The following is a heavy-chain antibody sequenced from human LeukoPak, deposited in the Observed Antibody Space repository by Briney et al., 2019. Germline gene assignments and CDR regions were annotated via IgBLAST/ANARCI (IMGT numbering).Heavy chain of an antibody. J-gene: IGHJ4*02. CDR3: ARDLRRPYRAYPDY. CDR1: GYTFTGYY. V-gene: IGHV1-2*02. CDR2: IDPNSGGT. Sequence: GASVKVSCKASGYTFTGYYMHWVRQAPGQGLEWMGWIDPNSGGTNYAQKFQGRVTMTRDTSISTAYMELSRLRSDDTAVYYCARDLRRPYRAYPDYWGQGTLVTVSS.